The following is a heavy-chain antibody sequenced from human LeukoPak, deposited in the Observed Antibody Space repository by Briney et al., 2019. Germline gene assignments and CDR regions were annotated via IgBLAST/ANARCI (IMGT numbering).Heavy chain of an antibody. CDR2: ISSSSSYI. J-gene: IGHJ4*02. CDR3: AGGDQAITSF. CDR1: GFTFSSYS. V-gene: IGHV3-21*01. Sequence: GGSLRLSCAASGFTFSSYSMNWVRQAPEKGLEWVSSISSSSSYIYYADSVKGRFTISRDNSKNSLYLQMNSLRAEDTAVYYLAGGDQAITSFWGQGTLVTVSS. D-gene: IGHD2-21*01.